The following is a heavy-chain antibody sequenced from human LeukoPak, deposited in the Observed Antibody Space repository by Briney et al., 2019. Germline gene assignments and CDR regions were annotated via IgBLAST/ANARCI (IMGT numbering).Heavy chain of an antibody. J-gene: IGHJ4*02. CDR2: IYSSGST. CDR1: GGSVSSDNYY. CDR3: ARIPNFYVSGTSYRYYIDY. V-gene: IGHV4-61*01. D-gene: IGHD3-10*01. Sequence: SETLSLTCTVSGGSVSSDNYYWSWIRQPPGKGLEWIGYIYSSGSTNYNPSLKSRVTISVDTSKNQFPLKLTSVTAADTAVYSCARIPNFYVSGTSYRYYIDYWGRGTLVTVFS.